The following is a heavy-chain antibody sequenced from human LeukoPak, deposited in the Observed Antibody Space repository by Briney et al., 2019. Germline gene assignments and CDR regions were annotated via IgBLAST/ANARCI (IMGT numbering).Heavy chain of an antibody. CDR3: VRGQTVVGAKYYFDY. CDR2: ARSKAYGETT. V-gene: IGHV3-49*05. D-gene: IGHD4/OR15-4a*01. CDR1: GFTFGDYA. J-gene: IGHJ4*02. Sequence: NPGGSLRLSCTTSGFTFGDYAMNWIRQASGKGLEWVALARSKAYGETTEYAASVAGRFSISRDDSRSTAYLLMNSLKTEDTAFYFCVRGQTVVGAKYYFDYWDQGTLVTVSS.